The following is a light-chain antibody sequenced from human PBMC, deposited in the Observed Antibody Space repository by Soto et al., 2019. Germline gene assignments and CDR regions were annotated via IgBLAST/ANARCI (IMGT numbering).Light chain of an antibody. CDR1: QTFSNSF. J-gene: IGKJ1*01. Sequence: ESVLTQSPGTLSLSPGERATLSCRASQTFSNSFLSWFQQIPGQAPRLLIYGASMRATGIPNRFSGSGSGTDFTLTISRLEPEDFAVYYCQQYGNSPQTFGQGTKVDIK. CDR2: GAS. V-gene: IGKV3-20*01. CDR3: QQYGNSPQT.